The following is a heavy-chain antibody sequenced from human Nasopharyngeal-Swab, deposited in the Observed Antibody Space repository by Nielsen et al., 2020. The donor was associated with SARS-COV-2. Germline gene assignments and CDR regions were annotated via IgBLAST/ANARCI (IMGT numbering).Heavy chain of an antibody. D-gene: IGHD5-18*01. CDR1: GLSPSTSGVG. V-gene: IGHV2-5*02. CDR3: AHRPAGNSYGYFDY. CDR2: IYWDDDK. J-gene: IGHJ4*02. Sequence: SGPTLVKPTQTLTLTCTFSGLSPSTSGVGVGWIRQPPGKALEWLALIYWDDDKHYSQSLKSRLTITKDTSKNQVVLTMTNMDPVDTATYYCAHRPAGNSYGYFDYWGQGTLVTVSS.